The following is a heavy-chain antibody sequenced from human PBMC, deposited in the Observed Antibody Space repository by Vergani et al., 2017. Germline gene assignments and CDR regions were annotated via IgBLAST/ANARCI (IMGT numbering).Heavy chain of an antibody. Sequence: EVQLLESGGGLVQPGGSLRLSCAASGFTFSSYAMSWVRQAPGKGLEWVSYINSRSSIIYYADSVKGRFTISRENAKNSLYLQVNSLRAEDTAVYYCARDGGRSGENDYWGQGTLVTVSS. CDR2: INSRSSII. V-gene: IGHV3-48*01. CDR1: GFTFSSYA. J-gene: IGHJ4*02. D-gene: IGHD1-26*01. CDR3: ARDGGRSGENDY.